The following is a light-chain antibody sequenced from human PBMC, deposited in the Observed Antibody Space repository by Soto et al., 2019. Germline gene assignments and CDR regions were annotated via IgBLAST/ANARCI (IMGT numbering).Light chain of an antibody. CDR2: EVS. J-gene: IGLJ1*01. Sequence: QSVLTQPASVSGSPGQSITISCTGTSGDIGSYTYVSWYQQHPGKAPKLIICEVSNRPSGVSNRFSGSKSGITASLTISGLQAEDEADYFCSSYTSSKTEVFGTGTKVTVL. CDR1: SGDIGSYTY. CDR3: SSYTSSKTEV. V-gene: IGLV2-14*01.